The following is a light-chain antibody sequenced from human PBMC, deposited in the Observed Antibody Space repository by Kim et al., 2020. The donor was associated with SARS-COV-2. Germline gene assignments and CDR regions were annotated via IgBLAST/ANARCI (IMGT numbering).Light chain of an antibody. CDR1: QGIRNY. CDR2: DAS. CDR3: QKYDSAPLT. J-gene: IGKJ1*01. V-gene: IGKV1-27*01. Sequence: SVGNGVPIPCRGSQGIRNYFAWYQQKPEAVPNLRIYDASTLQSGVPSRFSGSGSGTDFPLTITGLQPEDGATYYCQKYDSAPLTFGQGTKVDIK.